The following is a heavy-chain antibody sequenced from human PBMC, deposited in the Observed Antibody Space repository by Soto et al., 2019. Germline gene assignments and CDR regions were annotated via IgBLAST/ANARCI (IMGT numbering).Heavy chain of an antibody. CDR2: IYPGDSDT. V-gene: IGHV5-51*01. Sequence: GESMKISCNGSGYSFTSYWIGWVRQMPWKGLEWMGIIYPGDSDTRYSPSFQGQVTISADKSISTAYLQWSSLKASDTAMYYCARRAKLERGYYYYGMDVWGQGTTVTVSS. J-gene: IGHJ6*02. CDR3: ARRAKLERGYYYYGMDV. D-gene: IGHD1-1*01. CDR1: GYSFTSYW.